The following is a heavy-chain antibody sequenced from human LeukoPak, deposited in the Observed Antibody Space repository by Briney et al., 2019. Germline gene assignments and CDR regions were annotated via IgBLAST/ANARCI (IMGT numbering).Heavy chain of an antibody. V-gene: IGHV4-31*03. D-gene: IGHD4-23*01. Sequence: TLSLTCTVSGGSISSGGCYWSWLRQHQGRGLEGVVYIYYSGNTYYNSSLKSRVTISVDTSKNQFSLNLRSVTAADTAVYYCARRRPVATPGGYFDYWGQGTLVTVSS. CDR3: ARRRPVATPGGYFDY. J-gene: IGHJ4*02. CDR2: IYYSGNT. CDR1: GGSISSGGCY.